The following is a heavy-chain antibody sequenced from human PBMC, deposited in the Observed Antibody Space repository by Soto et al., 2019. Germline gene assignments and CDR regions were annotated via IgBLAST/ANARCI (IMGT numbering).Heavy chain of an antibody. CDR2: IYPGDSDT. D-gene: IGHD6-13*01. CDR3: AKTAAGGKNYYGMDV. J-gene: IGHJ6*02. V-gene: IGHV5-51*01. CDR1: GYSFTSYW. Sequence: EVQLVQSGAEVKKPGESLKISCMGSGYSFTSYWIGWARQMPGKGLEWMGIIYPGDSDTRYSPSFQGQVTISADKSISTAYLQWSSLKASDTAMYYCAKTAAGGKNYYGMDVWGQGTTVTVSS.